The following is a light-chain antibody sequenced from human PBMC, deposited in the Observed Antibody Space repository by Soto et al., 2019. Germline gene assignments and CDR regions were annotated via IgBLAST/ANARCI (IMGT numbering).Light chain of an antibody. CDR2: SNN. Sequence: QSVLTQPPSASGTPGQRVTISCSGSSCNIGSNTVNWYQQLPGTAPKVLIYSNNQRPSGGPDRFSGSKSGTSAPLAISGLQSEEEADYYCAAWDDSLNGVVFGGGTQLTVL. V-gene: IGLV1-44*01. CDR3: AAWDDSLNGVV. CDR1: SCNIGSNT. J-gene: IGLJ2*01.